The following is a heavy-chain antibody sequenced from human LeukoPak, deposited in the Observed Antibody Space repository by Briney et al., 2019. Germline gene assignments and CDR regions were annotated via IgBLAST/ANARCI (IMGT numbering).Heavy chain of an antibody. CDR2: ISSSSSTI. D-gene: IGHD3-3*01. V-gene: IGHV3-48*04. CDR1: GGSIRSAGYS. J-gene: IGHJ5*02. Sequence: LSLTCTVSGGSIRSAGYSWFWIRQAPGKGLEWVSYISSSSSTIYYADSVKGRFTISRDNAKNSLYLQMNSLRAEDTAVYYCARDPVTIFGVVIPNWFDPWGQGTLVTVSS. CDR3: ARDPVTIFGVVIPNWFDP.